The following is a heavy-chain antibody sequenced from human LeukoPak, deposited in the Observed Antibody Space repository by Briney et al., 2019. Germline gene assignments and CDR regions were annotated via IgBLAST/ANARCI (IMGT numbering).Heavy chain of an antibody. J-gene: IGHJ4*02. D-gene: IGHD7-27*01. CDR3: VRTPPNWGFDY. CDR1: GGTFSSYA. V-gene: IGHV1-69*05. Sequence: SVKVSCKASGGTFSSYAISWVRQAPGQGLEWMGGIIPIFGTANYAQKFQGRVTMTSDSSISTAYMELSSLRSEDTAIYYCVRTPPNWGFDYWGQGTLVTVSS. CDR2: IIPIFGTA.